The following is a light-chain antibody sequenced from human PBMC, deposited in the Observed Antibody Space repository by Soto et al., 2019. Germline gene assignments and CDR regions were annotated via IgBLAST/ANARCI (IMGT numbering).Light chain of an antibody. J-gene: IGLJ2*01. V-gene: IGLV2-8*01. CDR3: SSYAGSNNLGVV. CDR1: SSDVGGYND. CDR2: EVT. Sequence: QSALTQPPSASGSPGPSVAISCTGTSSDVGGYNDVSWYQQHPGKAPKLMIYEVTKRPSGVPDRFSGSKSGNTASLTVSGLQADDEADYYCSSYAGSNNLGVVFGGGTKLTVL.